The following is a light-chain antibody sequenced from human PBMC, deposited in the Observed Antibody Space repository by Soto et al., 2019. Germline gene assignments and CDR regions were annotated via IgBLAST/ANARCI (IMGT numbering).Light chain of an antibody. Sequence: EIVLTQSPATLSLSPGERATLSCRASQSVSSNLAWYQQKPGQALRPLSYDASNRATGIPARFSGSGSGTDFTLTISSLEPEDFAVYYCQERSNWPPITFGQGTRLEIK. V-gene: IGKV3-11*01. J-gene: IGKJ5*01. CDR2: DAS. CDR1: QSVSSN. CDR3: QERSNWPPIT.